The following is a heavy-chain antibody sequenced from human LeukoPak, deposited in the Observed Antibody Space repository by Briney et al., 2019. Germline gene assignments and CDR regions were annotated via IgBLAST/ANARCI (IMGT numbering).Heavy chain of an antibody. V-gene: IGHV3-23*01. CDR2: TTKSGSRT. J-gene: IGHJ4*02. CDR1: GFIFNNCD. Sequence: GGSVRLSCAASGFIFNNCDLSWLRQAPGKGLEWVLDTTKSGSRTDYADSVKGRFTISRDNSKNTLYLQMNSLRAEDTAIYYCAGCWRWGQGTRVTVSS. D-gene: IGHD3-10*01. CDR3: AGCWR.